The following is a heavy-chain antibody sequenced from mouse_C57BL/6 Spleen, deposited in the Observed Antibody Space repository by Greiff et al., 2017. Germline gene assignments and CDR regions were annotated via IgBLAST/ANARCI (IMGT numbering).Heavy chain of an antibody. J-gene: IGHJ2*01. CDR2: IHPNSGST. Sequence: VQLQQPGAELVKPGASVKLSCKASGYTFTSYWMHWVKQRPGQGLEWIGMIHPNSGSTNYNAKFKSKATLSVDKSSSTAYMQLSSLTSEDSAVYYCARDYYGSSGEDYWGQGTTRTVSS. CDR3: ARDYYGSSGEDY. CDR1: GYTFTSYW. D-gene: IGHD1-1*01. V-gene: IGHV1-64*01.